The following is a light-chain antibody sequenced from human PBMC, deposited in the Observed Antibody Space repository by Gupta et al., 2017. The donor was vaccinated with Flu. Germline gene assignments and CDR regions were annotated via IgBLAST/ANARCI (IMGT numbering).Light chain of an antibody. J-gene: IGKJ1*01. V-gene: IGKV2-28*01. CDR1: QSLLHSNGYNY. Sequence: IVMTQSPLSLLVTPGEPASISCRSSQSLLHSNGYNYLDWYLQKPGQSPQLLIYLGSNRASGVPDRLSGSGSGTDFTLKISRVEAEDVGVYYFMQALQTLWTFGQGTKVEIK. CDR2: LGS. CDR3: MQALQTLWT.